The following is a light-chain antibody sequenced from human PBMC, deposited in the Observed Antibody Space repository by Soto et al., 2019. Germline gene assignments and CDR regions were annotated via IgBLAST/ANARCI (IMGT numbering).Light chain of an antibody. CDR2: EVS. V-gene: IGLV2-8*01. J-gene: IGLJ2*01. CDR3: SSYAGSKDVVV. Sequence: QSALTQPPSASGSLGQSVTISCTGTSSDVGGYNYVSWYQQHPGKAPKLMIYEVSKRPSGVPDRFSGAKSGNTASLTVSGLQAEDEADYYCSSYAGSKDVVVFGGGTKLTVL. CDR1: SSDVGGYNY.